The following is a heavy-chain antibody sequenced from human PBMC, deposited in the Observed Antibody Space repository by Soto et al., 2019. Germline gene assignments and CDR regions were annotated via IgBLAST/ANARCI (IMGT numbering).Heavy chain of an antibody. CDR2: VSDSGRT. J-gene: IGHJ4*02. V-gene: IGHV4-59*01. Sequence: SETLSLTCTVSGGTISSYYWSWIRQPPGKGLEWIAYVSDSGRTSYNPSLKSRVTISIDMSKNQVSLKLTSVTAADRAVYYCARSRRGYSYGLFDSWGQGALVTVSS. CDR1: GGTISSYY. D-gene: IGHD5-18*01. CDR3: ARSRRGYSYGLFDS.